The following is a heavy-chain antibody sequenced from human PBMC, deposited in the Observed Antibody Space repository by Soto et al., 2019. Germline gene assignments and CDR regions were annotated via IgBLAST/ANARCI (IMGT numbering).Heavy chain of an antibody. V-gene: IGHV4-59*01. Sequence: SETLSLTCTVSGGSISSYYWSWIRQPPGKGLEWIGYIYYSGSTNYNPSLKSRVTISVDTSKNQFSLKLSSVTAADTAVYYCARGTAHDYIWGSYRLVVDAFDIWGQGTMVTVSS. J-gene: IGHJ3*02. CDR3: ARGTAHDYIWGSYRLVVDAFDI. D-gene: IGHD3-16*02. CDR1: GGSISSYY. CDR2: IYYSGST.